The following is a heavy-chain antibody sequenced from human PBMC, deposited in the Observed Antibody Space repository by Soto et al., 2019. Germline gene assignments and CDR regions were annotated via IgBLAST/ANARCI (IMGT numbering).Heavy chain of an antibody. Sequence: ASVKVSCKASGYTFARFAVHWVRQAPGQSLEWMGWINAVNGQTKDSQNFQGRITMTRDKSANTVYLEVHSLRSQDTAFYYCARGEFWTRLSGVSWFDPWGQGTLVTVSS. CDR1: GYTFARFA. CDR2: INAVNGQT. J-gene: IGHJ5*02. CDR3: ARGEFWTRLSGVSWFDP. D-gene: IGHD2-8*02. V-gene: IGHV1-3*01.